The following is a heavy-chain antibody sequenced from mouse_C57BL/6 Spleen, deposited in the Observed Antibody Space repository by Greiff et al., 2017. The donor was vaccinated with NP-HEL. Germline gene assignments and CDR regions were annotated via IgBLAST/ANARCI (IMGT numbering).Heavy chain of an antibody. J-gene: IGHJ3*01. CDR3: ARRGEDDGYDRWFAY. D-gene: IGHD2-3*01. Sequence: QVQLQQPGAELVKPGASVKLSCKASGYTFTSYWMHWVQQRPGRGLEWIGRIDPNSGGTKSNEKFKSKATLTVDKPSSTAYMQLSILKCGDSAVYYSARRGEDDGYDRWFAYWGQGTLVTVSA. V-gene: IGHV1-62-3*01. CDR2: IDPNSGGT. CDR1: GYTFTSYW.